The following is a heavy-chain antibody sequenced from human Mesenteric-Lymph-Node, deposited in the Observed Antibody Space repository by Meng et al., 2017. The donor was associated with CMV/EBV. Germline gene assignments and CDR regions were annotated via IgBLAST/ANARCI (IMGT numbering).Heavy chain of an antibody. V-gene: IGHV1-18*04. CDR2: IFPYNGYT. J-gene: IGHJ4*02. CDR1: GYTFTSYG. D-gene: IGHD6-25*01. Sequence: ASVKVSCKASGYTFTSYGVSWVRQAPGQGLEWVGWIFPYNGYTNNAQKFQGRVTMTTDTSTTTAYMELRSLRSDDTAMYYCARHIPGITAAASDYWGQGTLVTVSS. CDR3: ARHIPGITAAASDY.